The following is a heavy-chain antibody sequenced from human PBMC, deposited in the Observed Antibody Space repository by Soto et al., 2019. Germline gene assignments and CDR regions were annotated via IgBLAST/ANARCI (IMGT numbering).Heavy chain of an antibody. V-gene: IGHV3-33*01. J-gene: IGHJ4*02. CDR2: IWYDGSNK. CDR3: ARDRGGPGDSSGFDY. Sequence: QVQLVESGGGVVQPGRSLRLSCAASGFTFSSYGMHWVRQAPGKGLEWVAVIWYDGSNKYYADSVKGRFTISRDNSKNTLYLQMNSLRAEDTAVYYCARDRGGPGDSSGFDYWGQGTLVTVSS. D-gene: IGHD3-22*01. CDR1: GFTFSSYG.